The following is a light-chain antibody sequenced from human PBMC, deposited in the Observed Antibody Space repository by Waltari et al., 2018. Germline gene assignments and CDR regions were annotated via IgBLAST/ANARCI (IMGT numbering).Light chain of an antibody. CDR3: QQYNNWPYT. CDR1: QSVSSN. Sequence: EIVMTQSPATLSVSPGERATLSCRASQSVSSNLAWYQQKPGQAPRLRIYGASTRATGIAARFSGSGSGTEFTLIISSLQSEDFAVYYCQQYNNWPYTFGQGTKLEIK. CDR2: GAS. J-gene: IGKJ2*01. V-gene: IGKV3-15*01.